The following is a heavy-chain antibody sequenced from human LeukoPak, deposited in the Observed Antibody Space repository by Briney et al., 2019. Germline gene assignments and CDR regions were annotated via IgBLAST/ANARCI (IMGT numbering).Heavy chain of an antibody. CDR1: GASISSYY. V-gene: IGHV4-59*08. D-gene: IGHD6-6*01. J-gene: IGHJ2*01. CDR2: IYYSGRT. Sequence: SEALSLTCTVSGASISSYYWSWVXQXXXKGLEYIVYIYYSGRTNYNPSLKSRVTISVDTSKNQFSLKLSSVTAADTAVYYCARLGLAARPNPFDLWGRGTLVTVSS. CDR3: ARLGLAARPNPFDL.